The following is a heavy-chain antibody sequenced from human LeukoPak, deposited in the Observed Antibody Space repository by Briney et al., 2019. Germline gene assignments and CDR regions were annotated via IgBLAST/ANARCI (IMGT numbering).Heavy chain of an antibody. CDR3: ARGGDYRFDY. V-gene: IGHV4-4*02. CDR1: GGSISSGSW. Sequence: SGTLSLTCAVSGGSISSGSWWGWIRQPPGKGLEWIGEIHHSGSTNYDPSLKSRVTLSVDKSKNQLSLRLTSVTAADTAVYYCARGGDYRFDYWGQGTLVTVSS. D-gene: IGHD4-17*01. J-gene: IGHJ4*02. CDR2: IHHSGST.